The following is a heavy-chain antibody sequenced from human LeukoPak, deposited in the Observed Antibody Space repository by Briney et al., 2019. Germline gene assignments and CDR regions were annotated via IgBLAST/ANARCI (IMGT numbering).Heavy chain of an antibody. Sequence: SVKVSCKASGGTFSSYAISWVRQAPGQGLEWMGGIIPIFGTANYAQKFQGRVTITTDESTSTAYMELSSLRSEDTAVYYCASSWSGYFPYFDYWGQGTLVTVSS. J-gene: IGHJ4*02. D-gene: IGHD3-3*01. CDR1: GGTFSSYA. V-gene: IGHV1-69*05. CDR2: IIPIFGTA. CDR3: ASSWSGYFPYFDY.